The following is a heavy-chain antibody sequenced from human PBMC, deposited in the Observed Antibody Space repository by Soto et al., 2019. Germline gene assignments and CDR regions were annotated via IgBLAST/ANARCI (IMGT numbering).Heavy chain of an antibody. J-gene: IGHJ6*02. V-gene: IGHV4-34*01. CDR1: GGPFSGYY. Sequence: PSETLSLTCAVYGGPFSGYYWSWIRQPPGKGLEWIGEINHSGSTNYNPSLKSRVTISVDTSKNQFSLKLSSVTAADTAVYYCAREGGVTGIAASYGMDVWGQGTTVTVS. D-gene: IGHD6-13*01. CDR2: INHSGST. CDR3: AREGGVTGIAASYGMDV.